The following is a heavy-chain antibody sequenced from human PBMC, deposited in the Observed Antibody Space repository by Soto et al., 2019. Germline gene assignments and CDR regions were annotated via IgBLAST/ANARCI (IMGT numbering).Heavy chain of an antibody. Sequence: PSETLSLTCAVYGGSFSGYYWSWIRQPPGKGLEWIGEINHSGSTNYNPSLKSRVTISVDTSKNQFSLKLSSVTAADTAVYYCARDWATYYDFWSGYIRREGFDYWGQGTLVTVSS. D-gene: IGHD3-3*01. CDR3: ARDWATYYDFWSGYIRREGFDY. V-gene: IGHV4-34*01. CDR2: INHSGST. CDR1: GGSFSGYY. J-gene: IGHJ4*02.